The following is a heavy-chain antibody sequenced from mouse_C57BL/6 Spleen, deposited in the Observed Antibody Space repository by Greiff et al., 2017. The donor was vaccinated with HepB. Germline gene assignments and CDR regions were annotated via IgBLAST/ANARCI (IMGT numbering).Heavy chain of an antibody. V-gene: IGHV1-64*01. J-gene: IGHJ4*01. CDR2: IHPNSGST. D-gene: IGHD1-1*01. CDR1: GYTFTSYW. CDR3: ARETTVVEDAMDY. Sequence: QVQLKESGAELVKPGASVKLSCKASGYTFTSYWMHWVKQRPGQGLEWIGMIHPNSGSTNYNEKFKSKATLTVDKSSSTAYMQLSSLTSEDSAVYYCARETTVVEDAMDYWGQGTSVTVSS.